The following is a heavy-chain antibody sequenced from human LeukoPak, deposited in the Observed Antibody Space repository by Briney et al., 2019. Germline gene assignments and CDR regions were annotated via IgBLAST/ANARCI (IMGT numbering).Heavy chain of an antibody. CDR2: ISYSGTT. CDR3: VSLQYYDYYMDV. V-gene: IGHV4-31*03. J-gene: IGHJ6*03. Sequence: SQTLSLTCTVSSGSISSGGYYWSWIPQHPGKGLEWSGYISYSGTTYYNPSLKSRLTISLDTSEKQFSLKLSSVTAADTAVYYCVSLQYYDYYMDVWGKGTTVTVSS. CDR1: SGSISSGGYY.